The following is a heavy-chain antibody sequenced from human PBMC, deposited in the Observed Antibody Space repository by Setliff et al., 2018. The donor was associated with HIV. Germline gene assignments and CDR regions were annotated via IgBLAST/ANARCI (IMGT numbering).Heavy chain of an antibody. Sequence: KASETLSLTCTVSGGSISSGSYYWSWIRQPAGKGLEWIGHIYTSGSTNYNPSLKSRVTISVDTSKNQFSLKLSSVTAADTAVYYCARSHYYDSSGYYWAEYFQHWGQGTLVTVSS. J-gene: IGHJ1*01. CDR1: GGSISSGSYY. CDR3: ARSHYYDSSGYYWAEYFQH. CDR2: IYTSGST. D-gene: IGHD3-22*01. V-gene: IGHV4-61*09.